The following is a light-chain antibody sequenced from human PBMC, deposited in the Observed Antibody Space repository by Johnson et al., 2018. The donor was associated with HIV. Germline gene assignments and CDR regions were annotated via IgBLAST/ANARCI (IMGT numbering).Light chain of an antibody. Sequence: QSVLTQPPSVSAAPGQTVTISCSGSSSNIGNNYVSWYQQLPGTAPKLLIYENNKRPSGIPDRFSGSKSGTSATLGITGLQTGDEADDYCGTWDSSLSAYVFGTGTKVTVL. CDR2: ENN. CDR3: GTWDSSLSAYV. J-gene: IGLJ1*01. V-gene: IGLV1-51*02. CDR1: SSNIGNNY.